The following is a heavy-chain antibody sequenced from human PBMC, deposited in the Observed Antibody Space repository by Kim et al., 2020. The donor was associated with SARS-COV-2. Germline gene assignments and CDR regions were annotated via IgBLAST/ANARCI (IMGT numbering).Heavy chain of an antibody. CDR3: AKEDYFESGGYLGDY. D-gene: IGHD3-22*01. Sequence: GGSLRLSCAASGFTFSSYGIHWVRQAPGKGLEWVAVISHDGSNKYYADSVKGRFTISRDNSKNTLYLQMNSLRPEDTAVYYCAKEDYFESGGYLGDYWGQGTLVTVSS. V-gene: IGHV3-30*18. J-gene: IGHJ4*02. CDR2: ISHDGSNK. CDR1: GFTFSSYG.